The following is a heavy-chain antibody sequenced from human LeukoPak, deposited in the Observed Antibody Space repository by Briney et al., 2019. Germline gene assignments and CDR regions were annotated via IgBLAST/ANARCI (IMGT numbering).Heavy chain of an antibody. CDR3: AKSSYYDASGYYREYYFDS. Sequence: PGGSLRLSCAASGFTFGSYAMSWVRQAPGKGLEWVSSISGSGGSTYYANSVKGRFTISRDNSKNTLDLQMNSLRADDTALYYCAKSSYYDASGYYREYYFDSWGQGTLVTVSS. CDR1: GFTFGSYA. V-gene: IGHV3-23*01. J-gene: IGHJ4*02. CDR2: ISGSGGST. D-gene: IGHD3-22*01.